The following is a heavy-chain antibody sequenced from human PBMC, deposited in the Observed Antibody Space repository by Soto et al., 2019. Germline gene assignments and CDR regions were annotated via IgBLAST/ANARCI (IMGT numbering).Heavy chain of an antibody. V-gene: IGHV5-51*01. Sequence: GESLKISCKCSGYSFTIYWIGWVRQMPGKGLEWMGIIYPGDSDTRYSPSFQGQVTISADKSISTAYLQWSSLKASDTAMYYCARLEVPEDIVVVTARKSTYYYYGMDVWGQGTTVTVSS. CDR2: IYPGDSDT. D-gene: IGHD2-2*01. CDR3: ARLEVPEDIVVVTARKSTYYYYGMDV. J-gene: IGHJ6*02. CDR1: GYSFTIYW.